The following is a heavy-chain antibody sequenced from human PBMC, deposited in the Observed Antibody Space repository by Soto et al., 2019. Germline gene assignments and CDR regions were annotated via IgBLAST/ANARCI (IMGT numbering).Heavy chain of an antibody. CDR3: ARVYCISTSCYAPVS. CDR1: GGSISSGGYS. D-gene: IGHD2-2*01. V-gene: IGHV4-30-2*01. J-gene: IGHJ5*02. Sequence: SETLSLTCAVSGGSISSGGYSWSWIRQPPGRGLEWIGYIYHSGSTYYNPSLKSRVTISVDRFKNQFSLKLSSVTAADTAVYYCARVYCISTSCYAPVSWGQGTLVTVSS. CDR2: IYHSGST.